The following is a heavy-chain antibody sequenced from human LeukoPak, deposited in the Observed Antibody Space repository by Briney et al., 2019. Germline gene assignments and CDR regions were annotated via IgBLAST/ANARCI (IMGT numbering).Heavy chain of an antibody. CDR2: IYTSGST. V-gene: IGHV4-4*07. CDR1: GGSISSYY. Sequence: SETLSLTCTVSGGSISSYYWSWIRQPAGKGLEWIGRIYTSGSTNYNPSLKSRVTMSVDTSKNQFSLKLSSVTAADTAVYYCARVNAAFDYVWGSYRYDREFDYWGQGTLVTVSS. J-gene: IGHJ4*02. D-gene: IGHD3-16*02. CDR3: ARVNAAFDYVWGSYRYDREFDY.